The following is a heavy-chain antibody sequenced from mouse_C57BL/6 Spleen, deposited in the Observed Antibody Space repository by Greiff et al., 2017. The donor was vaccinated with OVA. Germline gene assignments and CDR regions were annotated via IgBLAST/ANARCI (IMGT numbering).Heavy chain of an antibody. V-gene: IGHV1-69*01. J-gene: IGHJ4*01. Sequence: VQLQQPGAELVMPGASVKLSCKASGYTFTSYWMHWVKQRPGQGLEWIGEIDPSDSYTNYNQKFKGKSTLTVDKSSSTAYMQHSSLTSVDSAVYYCARLATVVAPYAMDYWGQGTSVTVSS. D-gene: IGHD1-1*01. CDR1: GYTFTSYW. CDR3: ARLATVVAPYAMDY. CDR2: IDPSDSYT.